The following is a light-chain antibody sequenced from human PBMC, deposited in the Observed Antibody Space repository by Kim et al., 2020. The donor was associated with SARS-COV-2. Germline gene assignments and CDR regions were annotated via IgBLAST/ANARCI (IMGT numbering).Light chain of an antibody. V-gene: IGKV1-33*01. CDR2: DAS. J-gene: IGKJ5*01. Sequence: DIQMTQSPSSLSASVGDRVTITCQASQDISNYFNWYQQKPGKAPKLLIYDASNLETGVPSRFSGSGSGTDFTFTISSLQPEDIATYYCQHYDNLPPITLGQGTRLEIK. CDR1: QDISNY. CDR3: QHYDNLPPIT.